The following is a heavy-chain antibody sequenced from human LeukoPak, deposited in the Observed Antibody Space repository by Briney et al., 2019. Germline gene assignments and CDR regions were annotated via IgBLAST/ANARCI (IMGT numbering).Heavy chain of an antibody. V-gene: IGHV3-20*04. D-gene: IGHD3-3*01. J-gene: IGHJ4*02. CDR1: GFTFDNYG. Sequence: GGSLRLSCAASGFTFDNYGMSWVRQVPGKGLEWVSSINGNGGSTAYADSVKGRFTISRDNAKNSLYLQMNSLRAEDTAFYYCVRHDFWSGFKGGDYWGQGTLVTVSS. CDR2: INGNGGST. CDR3: VRHDFWSGFKGGDY.